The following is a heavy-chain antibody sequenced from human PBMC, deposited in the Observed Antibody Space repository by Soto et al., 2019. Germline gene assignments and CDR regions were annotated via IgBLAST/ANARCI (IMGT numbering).Heavy chain of an antibody. CDR1: GYRFTSYW. Sequence: PGVSLKISCKGSGYRFTSYWIGWVRQMPGKGLEWMGIIYLGDSDTRYSPSFQGQVTISADKSISTAYLQWSSLKASDTAMYYCARGHTYYYDSSGSYYYYGMDVWGQGTTVTVAS. V-gene: IGHV5-51*01. CDR2: IYLGDSDT. D-gene: IGHD3-22*01. J-gene: IGHJ6*02. CDR3: ARGHTYYYDSSGSYYYYGMDV.